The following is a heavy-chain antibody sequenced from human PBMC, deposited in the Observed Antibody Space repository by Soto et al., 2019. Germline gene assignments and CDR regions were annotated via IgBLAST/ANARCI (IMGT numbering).Heavy chain of an antibody. J-gene: IGHJ6*02. V-gene: IGHV2-5*02. Sequence: SGPTLVNPTQTLTLTCTFSAFSLSTGGVGVGWIRQPLGKALEWLALIYWDDDKRYSPSLRSRLTITKDTSKNQVVLTMTNMDPVDTATYYCIQSRCGGDCLQSYASYYYHGMDVWGQGTTVTVSS. D-gene: IGHD2-21*02. CDR3: IQSRCGGDCLQSYASYYYHGMDV. CDR2: IYWDDDK. CDR1: AFSLSTGGVG.